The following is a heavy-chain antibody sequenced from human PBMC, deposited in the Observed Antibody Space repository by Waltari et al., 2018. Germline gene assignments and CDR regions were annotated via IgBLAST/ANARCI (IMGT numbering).Heavy chain of an antibody. Sequence: EEQLLQSGGGLVQPGGSLRLSCAASGFTFTTYAMSWVRQAPGKVLEWVSAFNGRDGGAYYADSLKGRFTISSDNSRNTLYLQMNSLRAEDTAVYYCAKLRNYGTTWAGAFDCWGQGTLVTVSS. CDR3: AKLRNYGTTWAGAFDC. CDR2: FNGRDGGA. J-gene: IGHJ4*02. V-gene: IGHV3-23*01. D-gene: IGHD3-10*01. CDR1: GFTFTTYA.